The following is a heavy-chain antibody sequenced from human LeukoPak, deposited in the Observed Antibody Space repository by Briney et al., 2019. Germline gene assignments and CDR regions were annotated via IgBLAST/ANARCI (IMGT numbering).Heavy chain of an antibody. V-gene: IGHV3-48*03. CDR1: GFTFSSYE. J-gene: IGHJ6*04. CDR3: AERGITMIGGV. CDR2: ISSSGSTI. D-gene: IGHD3-10*02. Sequence: GGSLRLSCAASGFTFSSYEMNWVRQAPGKGLEWVSYISSSGSTIYYADSVKGRFTISRDNAKNSLYLQMNSLRAEEPAVYYCAERGITMIGGVGGKGTTVTSSS.